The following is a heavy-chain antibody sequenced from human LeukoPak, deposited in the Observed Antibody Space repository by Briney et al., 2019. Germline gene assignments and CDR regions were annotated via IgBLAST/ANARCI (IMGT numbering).Heavy chain of an antibody. D-gene: IGHD3-10*01. CDR3: ARDRRSYYGSGSYSGYMDV. V-gene: IGHV4-34*01. CDR2: INHSGST. CDR1: GGSFSGYY. Sequence: SETLSLTCAVYGGSFSGYYWSWIRQPPGKGLEWIGEINHSGSTNYNPSLKSRVTMSVDTSKNQFSLKLSSVTAADTAVYYCARDRRSYYGSGSYSGYMDVWGKGTTVTISS. J-gene: IGHJ6*03.